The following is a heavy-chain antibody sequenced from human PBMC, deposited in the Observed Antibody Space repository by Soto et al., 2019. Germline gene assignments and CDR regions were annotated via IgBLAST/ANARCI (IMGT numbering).Heavy chain of an antibody. D-gene: IGHD6-13*01. CDR3: AAGEASSRNLAPYYLDF. CDR2: IHYSGTT. Sequence: SETLSLTCTVSGGSMRNYFWTWIRQPPGKXLEWIGYIHYSGTTSFFPSYNPSLRSRVTISEDTSKNQFSLKLLSVTTADTAVYFCAAGEASSRNLAPYYLDFWGQGTLVTVSS. CDR1: GGSMRNYF. J-gene: IGHJ4*02. V-gene: IGHV4-59*01.